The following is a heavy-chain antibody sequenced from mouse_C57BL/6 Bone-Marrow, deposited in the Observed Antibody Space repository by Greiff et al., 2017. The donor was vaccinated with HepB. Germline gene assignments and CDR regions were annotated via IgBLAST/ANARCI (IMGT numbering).Heavy chain of an antibody. CDR1: GYSITSGYY. J-gene: IGHJ4*01. CDR3: AREGYGSSRAMDY. Sequence: VQLQESGPGLVKPSQSLSLTCSVTGYSITSGYYWNWIRQFPGNKLEWMGYISYDGSNNYNPSLKNRISITRDTSKNQFFLKLNSVTTEDTATYYCAREGYGSSRAMDYWGQGTSVTVSS. D-gene: IGHD1-1*01. V-gene: IGHV3-6*01. CDR2: ISYDGSN.